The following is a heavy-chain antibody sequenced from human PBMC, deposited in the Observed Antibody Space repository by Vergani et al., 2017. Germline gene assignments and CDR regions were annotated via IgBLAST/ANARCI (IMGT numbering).Heavy chain of an antibody. Sequence: QVQLVQSGAEVKKPGASVKVSCKASGYTFTSYGISWVRQAPGQGLEWMGWISAYNGNTNYAQKLQGRVTMTTDTSTSTAYMELRSLRSDDTAVYYCAIDAGHRPWLGSLSWYFDLWGRGTLVTVSS. J-gene: IGHJ2*01. CDR1: GYTFTSYG. D-gene: IGHD6-19*01. CDR2: ISAYNGNT. V-gene: IGHV1-18*01. CDR3: AIDAGHRPWLGSLSWYFDL.